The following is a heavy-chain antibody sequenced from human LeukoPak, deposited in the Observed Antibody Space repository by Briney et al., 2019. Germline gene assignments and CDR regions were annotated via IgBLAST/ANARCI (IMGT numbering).Heavy chain of an antibody. CDR2: IYYSGST. Sequence: SETLSLTCTVSGGSMSPYHWGWIRQPPGKGLEWTGYIYYSGSTNYNPSLKSRVTISVDTSKNQFSLKLSSVTAADTAVYYCASERMGIAQRAYGMDVWGQGTTVTVSS. J-gene: IGHJ6*02. V-gene: IGHV4-59*12. CDR3: ASERMGIAQRAYGMDV. CDR1: GGSMSPYH. D-gene: IGHD3-16*01.